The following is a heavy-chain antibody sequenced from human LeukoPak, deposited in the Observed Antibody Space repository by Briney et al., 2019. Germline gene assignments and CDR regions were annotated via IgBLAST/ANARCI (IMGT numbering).Heavy chain of an antibody. J-gene: IGHJ5*02. CDR2: IINNGGSS. CDR3: ARCSTSSGHSVRWFDP. Sequence: GGSLRLSCSASGFTFSAYAMYWVRQAPGKGLEYVSGIINNGGSSFYADSVKGRFTISRDNSKNTLYLQMSSLRAEDAAVYYCARCSTSSGHSVRWFDPWGQGTLVTVSS. CDR1: GFTFSAYA. D-gene: IGHD3-22*01. V-gene: IGHV3-64D*09.